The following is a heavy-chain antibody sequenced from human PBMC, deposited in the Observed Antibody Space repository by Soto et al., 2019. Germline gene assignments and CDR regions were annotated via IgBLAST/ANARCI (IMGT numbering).Heavy chain of an antibody. CDR3: TRLERLLGWYYYYMDV. J-gene: IGHJ6*03. Sequence: PGGSLRLSCAASGFTFSGSAMHWVRQASGKGLEWVGRIRSKANSYATAYAASVKGRFTISRDDSKNTAYLQMNSLKTEDTAVYYCTRLERLLGWYYYYMDVWGKGTTVTVSS. CDR1: GFTFSGSA. D-gene: IGHD3-3*01. V-gene: IGHV3-73*01. CDR2: IRSKANSYAT.